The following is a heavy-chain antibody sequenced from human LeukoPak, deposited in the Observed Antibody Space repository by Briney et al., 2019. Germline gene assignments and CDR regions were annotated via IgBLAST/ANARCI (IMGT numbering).Heavy chain of an antibody. D-gene: IGHD2/OR15-2a*01. V-gene: IGHV3-69-1*01. CDR2: ILNGDTV. Sequence: NSGGSLRLSCAASGFTFSAYSMNWVRQTPGKGLEWVSFILNGDTVSYADPVKGRFTICRDNSKNSLYLQMNSLRAEDTAVYFCVRDDLWAFDICGQGTLVTVAS. J-gene: IGHJ4*02. CDR1: GFTFSAYS. CDR3: VRDDLWAFDI.